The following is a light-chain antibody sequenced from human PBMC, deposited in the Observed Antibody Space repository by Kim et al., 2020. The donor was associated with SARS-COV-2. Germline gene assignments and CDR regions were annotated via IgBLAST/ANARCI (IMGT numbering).Light chain of an antibody. J-gene: IGKJ1*01. Sequence: SPGETATLSCRASQSISSSYLAWYQQKPGQAPRLLMYGASSRATGIPDRFSGSGSGTDFTLTISRLEPEDFAVYSCQQYGGSPWTFGQGTKVDIK. CDR3: QQYGGSPWT. V-gene: IGKV3-20*01. CDR1: QSISSSY. CDR2: GAS.